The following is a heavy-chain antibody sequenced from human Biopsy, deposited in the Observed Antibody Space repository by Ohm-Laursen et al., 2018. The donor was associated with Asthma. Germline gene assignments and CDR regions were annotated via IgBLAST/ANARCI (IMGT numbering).Heavy chain of an antibody. CDR1: GFTFSSYS. J-gene: IGHJ4*02. D-gene: IGHD2-21*01. CDR3: VKGHSAGYYYFDD. Sequence: SLRLSCTASGFTFSSYSMHWVRQAPGRGPEYVSFIATDGSNKFYADSVKGRFTVSRDNSKHTLYLHMTGLRADDTGVYYRVKGHSAGYYYFDDWGQGAQVTVSS. V-gene: IGHV3-64D*08. CDR2: IATDGSNK.